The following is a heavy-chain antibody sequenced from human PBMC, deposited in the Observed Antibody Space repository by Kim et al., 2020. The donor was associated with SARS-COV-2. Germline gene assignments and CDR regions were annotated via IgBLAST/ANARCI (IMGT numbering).Heavy chain of an antibody. Sequence: GGSLRLSCEASGFTFGSYVMTWVRQAPGKGLEWVSGISGSGGSTYYADSVKGRFTISRDNSKNTLCLQMNSLRAEDTAVYYCARGSAGFDYWGQGTLVTVSS. J-gene: IGHJ4*02. V-gene: IGHV3-23*01. CDR2: ISGSGGST. CDR3: ARGSAGFDY. CDR1: GFTFGSYV.